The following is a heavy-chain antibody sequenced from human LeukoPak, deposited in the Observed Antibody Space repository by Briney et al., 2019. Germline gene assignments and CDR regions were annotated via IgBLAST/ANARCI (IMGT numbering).Heavy chain of an antibody. V-gene: IGHV4-61*01. CDR2: IYYSGST. CDR1: GGSVSSGSYY. J-gene: IGHJ4*02. Sequence: PSETLSLTCTVSGGSVSSGSYYWSWIRQPPGKGLEWIGYIYYSGSTNYDPSLKSRVTISVDTSKNQFSLKLSSVTAADTAVYYCARWGYYDSSGYYHFDYWGQGTLVTVSS. D-gene: IGHD3-22*01. CDR3: ARWGYYDSSGYYHFDY.